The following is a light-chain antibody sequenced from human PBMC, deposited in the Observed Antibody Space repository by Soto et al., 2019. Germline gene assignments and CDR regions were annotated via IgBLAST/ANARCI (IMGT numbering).Light chain of an antibody. V-gene: IGKV3-11*01. Sequence: EIVLTQSPATLSLSPGNRATLSCRASQSVSSYLAWYQHQPGQAPRLLIYDASNRATGIPARFSGSGSGTQFTLTISSLAPEDFAVYYCQHRSHWPSVTFGGGTKLEIK. CDR3: QHRSHWPSVT. J-gene: IGKJ4*01. CDR2: DAS. CDR1: QSVSSY.